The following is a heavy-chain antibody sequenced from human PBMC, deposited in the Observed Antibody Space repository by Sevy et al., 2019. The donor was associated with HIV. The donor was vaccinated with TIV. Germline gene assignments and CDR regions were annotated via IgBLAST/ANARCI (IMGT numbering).Heavy chain of an antibody. Sequence: GGSLRLSCAASGFTFSSYWMSWVRQAPGKGMEWVANIKQVGSGKYYVDSVKGRFTISRDNAKNSLYLKMNSLRAEDTGVYYCARDLTFGGVIADGPFVYWGQGTLVTVSS. CDR2: IKQVGSGK. CDR3: ARDLTFGGVIADGPFVY. J-gene: IGHJ4*02. CDR1: GFTFSSYW. V-gene: IGHV3-7*01. D-gene: IGHD3-16*02.